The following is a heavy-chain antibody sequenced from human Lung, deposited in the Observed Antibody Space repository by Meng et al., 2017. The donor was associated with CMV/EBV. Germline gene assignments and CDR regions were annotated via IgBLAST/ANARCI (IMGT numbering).Heavy chain of an antibody. J-gene: IGHJ4*02. Sequence: VTDVSISNTPFFWGWIRQPPGKGLEWIGSFFHSGDTYSNPSLRSRVVISVDTSKNQFSLRLNSVTATDTAMYYCARHLRGYSWPKSDWGQGTLVTVSS. D-gene: IGHD1-26*01. CDR1: DVSISNTPFF. V-gene: IGHV4-39*01. CDR2: FFHSGDT. CDR3: ARHLRGYSWPKSD.